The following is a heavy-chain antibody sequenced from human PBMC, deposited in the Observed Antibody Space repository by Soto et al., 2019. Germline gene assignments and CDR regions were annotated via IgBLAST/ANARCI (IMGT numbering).Heavy chain of an antibody. Sequence: PSETLSLTCTVSGGSISNYYWIWIRQPPGKGLEWIGYIYYSGSSNYNPSLKSRVTISVDTSNNQFSLKLNSVTAADTAVYYCARYYCTSTTCYYFDYWGQGTLVTVSS. CDR1: GGSISNYY. CDR2: IYYSGSS. D-gene: IGHD2-2*01. J-gene: IGHJ4*02. V-gene: IGHV4-59*01. CDR3: ARYYCTSTTCYYFDY.